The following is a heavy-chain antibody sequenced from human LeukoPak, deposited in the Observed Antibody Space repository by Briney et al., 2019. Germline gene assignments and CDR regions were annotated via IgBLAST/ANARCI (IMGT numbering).Heavy chain of an antibody. CDR3: ARRSSSWFPFDY. CDR1: GYSISSGYH. Sequence: KASETLSLTCAVSGYSISSGYHWGWIRQPPGKGLEWIGSIYHSGSTYYNPSLKSRVTISVDTSKNQFSLKLSSVTAADTAVYYCARRSSSWFPFDYWGQGTLVTVSS. V-gene: IGHV4-38-2*01. CDR2: IYHSGST. J-gene: IGHJ4*02. D-gene: IGHD6-13*01.